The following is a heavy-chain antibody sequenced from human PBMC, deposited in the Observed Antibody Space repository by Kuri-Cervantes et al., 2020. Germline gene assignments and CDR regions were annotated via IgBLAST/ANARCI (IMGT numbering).Heavy chain of an antibody. CDR1: GFTFDNYA. V-gene: IGHV3-9*01. CDR2: ISWNSGTI. Sequence: SLKISCAASGFTFDNYAMHWVRPAPGKGLEWVSGISWNSGTIGYADSVKGRFTISRDNAKNSLFLQMNSLRAEDTAVYYCAKDPYYGSGSYYLPTHFDYWGQGTLVTVSS. D-gene: IGHD3-10*01. CDR3: AKDPYYGSGSYYLPTHFDY. J-gene: IGHJ4*02.